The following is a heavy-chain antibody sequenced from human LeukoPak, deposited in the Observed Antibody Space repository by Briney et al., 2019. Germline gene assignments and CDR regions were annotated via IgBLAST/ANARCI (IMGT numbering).Heavy chain of an antibody. CDR2: IYYSGST. V-gene: IGHV4-39*01. CDR3: ARHGAVAGFYYYYYMDV. Sequence: SETLSLTCTVSGGSISSSSYYWGWIRQPPGRGLEWIGSIYYSGSTYYNPSLKSRVTISVDTSKNQFSLKLSSVTAADTAVYYCARHGAVAGFYYYYYMDVWGKGTTVTVSS. CDR1: GGSISSSSYY. J-gene: IGHJ6*03. D-gene: IGHD6-19*01.